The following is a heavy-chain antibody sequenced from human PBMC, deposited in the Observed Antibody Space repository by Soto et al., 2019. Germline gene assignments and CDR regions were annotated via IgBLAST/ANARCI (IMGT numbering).Heavy chain of an antibody. Sequence: SETLSLTCTVSGGCISSGGYYWSWIRQHPGKGLEWIGYIYYSGSTYYNPSLKSRVTISVDTSKNQFSLKLSSVTAADTAVYYCARENVDIVANSYYGKDVWGQGTTVTVSS. CDR2: IYYSGST. V-gene: IGHV4-31*03. D-gene: IGHD5-12*01. CDR1: GGCISSGGYY. J-gene: IGHJ6*02. CDR3: ARENVDIVANSYYGKDV.